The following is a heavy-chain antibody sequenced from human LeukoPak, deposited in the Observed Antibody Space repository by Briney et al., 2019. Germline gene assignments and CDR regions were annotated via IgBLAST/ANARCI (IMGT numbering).Heavy chain of an antibody. CDR1: GFTFSSYS. J-gene: IGHJ6*03. CDR2: ISSSSSYI. Sequence: GGSLRLSCAASGFTFSSYSMNWLRQAPGKGLEWVSSISSSSSYIYYADSVKGRFTISRDNAKNSLYLQMNSLRAEDTAVYYCATLPYYDILTGYYYYYYMDVWGKGTTVTVSS. V-gene: IGHV3-21*01. CDR3: ATLPYYDILTGYYYYYYMDV. D-gene: IGHD3-9*01.